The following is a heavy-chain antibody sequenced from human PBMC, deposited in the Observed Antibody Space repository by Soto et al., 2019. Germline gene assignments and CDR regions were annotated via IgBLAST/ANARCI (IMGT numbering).Heavy chain of an antibody. CDR2: MYNTGST. J-gene: IGHJ6*02. V-gene: IGHV4-59*01. D-gene: IGHD2-21*02. CDR3: ARDLWGYCGTDCYPLDV. CDR1: GGSSRRYY. Sequence: PSETMSLTCTVSGGSSRRYYWSWIRQPPGKGLEWIGYMYNTGSTVYNPSFKSRVTISVDTSKNQFSLKLNSVTAADTAVYYCARDLWGYCGTDCYPLDVWGQGTTVTVSS.